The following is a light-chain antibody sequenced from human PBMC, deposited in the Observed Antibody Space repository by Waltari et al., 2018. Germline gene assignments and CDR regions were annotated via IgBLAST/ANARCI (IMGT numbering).Light chain of an antibody. CDR2: WAS. CDR3: QQYYSTPRT. Sequence: DIVMTQSPDSLAVSLGERANIDCKSSQRVLYSSNTKNYLAWYQQQPGQPPKLLIYWASTRESGVPDRVSGSGSGTDFTLTISSRQAEDVAVYYCQQYYSTPRTFGQGTKLEIK. J-gene: IGKJ2*01. CDR1: QRVLYSSNTKNY. V-gene: IGKV4-1*01.